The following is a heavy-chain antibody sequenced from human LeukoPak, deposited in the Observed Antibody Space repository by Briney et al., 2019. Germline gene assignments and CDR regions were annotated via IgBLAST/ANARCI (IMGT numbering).Heavy chain of an antibody. CDR2: INYSGEYT. CDR1: GFTFSNYA. J-gene: IGHJ4*02. CDR3: ARDGPLGY. V-gene: IGHV3-23*01. Sequence: GGSLRLSCSASGFTFSNYAMTWVRQAPGKGLEWVSSINYSGEYTYYADSVEGRFTIPRDNSKNTLYLQMNSLRAEDTAVYYCARDGPLGYWGQGTLVTVSS.